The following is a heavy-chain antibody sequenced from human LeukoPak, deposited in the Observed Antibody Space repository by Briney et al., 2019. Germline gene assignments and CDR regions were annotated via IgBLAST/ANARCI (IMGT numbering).Heavy chain of an antibody. CDR2: IRYDGSYK. CDR3: ANLGYSYGYAWDY. Sequence: PGGSLRLSCAASGFTFSSYGMHWVRQAPGKGLEWVAFIRYDGSYKYFADSVKGRFTISRDNSKNTLYLQMNSLRAEDTAVYYCANLGYSYGYAWDYWGQGTLVTVSS. D-gene: IGHD5-18*01. CDR1: GFTFSSYG. J-gene: IGHJ4*02. V-gene: IGHV3-30*02.